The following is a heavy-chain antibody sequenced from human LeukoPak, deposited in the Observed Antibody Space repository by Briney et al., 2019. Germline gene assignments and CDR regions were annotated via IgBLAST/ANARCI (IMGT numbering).Heavy chain of an antibody. CDR1: GYTFTGYY. V-gene: IGHV1-2*02. J-gene: IGHJ5*02. Sequence: GASVKVSCKASGYTFTGYYMHRVRQAPGQGLEWMGWIDPNSGGTNYAQKFQGRVTMTRDTSISTAYMELSRLRSDDTAVYYCAREYGDYDGNWFDPWGQGTLVTVSS. CDR3: AREYGDYDGNWFDP. CDR2: IDPNSGGT. D-gene: IGHD4-17*01.